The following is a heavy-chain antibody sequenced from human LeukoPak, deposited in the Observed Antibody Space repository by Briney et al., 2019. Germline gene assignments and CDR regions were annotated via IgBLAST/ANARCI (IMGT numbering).Heavy chain of an antibody. CDR3: AKSLDY. J-gene: IGHJ4*02. CDR2: ISWNSGSI. V-gene: IGHV3-9*01. Sequence: GGSLRLSCAASGFTFDDYAMHWVRQAPGKGLEWVSGISWNSGSIGYADSVKGRFTISRDNAKNSLYLQMNSLRAEDTALYYCAKSLDYWGQGTLVTVSS. CDR1: GFTFDDYA.